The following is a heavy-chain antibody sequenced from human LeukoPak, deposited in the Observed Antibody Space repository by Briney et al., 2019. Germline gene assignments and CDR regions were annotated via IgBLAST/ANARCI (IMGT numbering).Heavy chain of an antibody. V-gene: IGHV3-33*01. CDR2: IWYDGSNK. CDR1: GFTFSCYG. D-gene: IGHD1-26*01. Sequence: GGSQRLSCAASGFTFSCYGMHWVRQAPGKGLEWVAVIWYDGSNKYYADSVKGRFTISRDNSKNTLYLQMNSLRAVDTAVYYCARDRSGSYYNGFDYWGQGTLVAVSS. CDR3: ARDRSGSYYNGFDY. J-gene: IGHJ4*02.